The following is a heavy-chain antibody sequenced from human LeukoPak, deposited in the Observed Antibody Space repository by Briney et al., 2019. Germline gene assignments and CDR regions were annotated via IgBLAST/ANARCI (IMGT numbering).Heavy chain of an antibody. J-gene: IGHJ6*02. CDR3: AKENGYDSSGYYYYGMDV. V-gene: IGHV3-74*01. Sequence: GGSLRLSCAASGLTFSSHWMHWVRQAPGKGLVWVSRITNDGSSTTYADSVKGRFTISRDNSKNSLYLQMNSLRNEDTALYYCAKENGYDSSGYYYYGMDVWGQGTTVTVSS. D-gene: IGHD3-22*01. CDR1: GLTFSSHW. CDR2: ITNDGSST.